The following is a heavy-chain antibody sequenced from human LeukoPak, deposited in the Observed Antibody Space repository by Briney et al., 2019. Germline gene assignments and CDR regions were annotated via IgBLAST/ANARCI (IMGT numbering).Heavy chain of an antibody. CDR1: GYTFTGYY. D-gene: IGHD3-22*01. J-gene: IGHJ4*02. CDR2: INPNSGGT. V-gene: IGHV1-2*02. Sequence: ASVKVSCKASGYTFTGYYMHGVRQAPGQGLEWMGWINPNSGGTNYAQKFQGRVTMTRDTSISTAYMELSRLRSDDTAVYYCAREGSGYYAPKFGYWGQGTLVTVSS. CDR3: AREGSGYYAPKFGY.